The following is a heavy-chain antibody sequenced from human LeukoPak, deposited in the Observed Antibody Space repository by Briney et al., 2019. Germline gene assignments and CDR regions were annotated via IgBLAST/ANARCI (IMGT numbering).Heavy chain of an antibody. Sequence: GGSLRLSCAASGFTFSSYAMSWVRQAPGKGLEWVSAISGSGGSTYYADSVKGRFTISRDNSKNTLYLQMNSLRAEDTAVYYRAKGGVDIVVVVAATQVYYWGQGTLVTVSS. CDR2: ISGSGGST. J-gene: IGHJ4*02. CDR3: AKGGVDIVVVVAATQVYY. D-gene: IGHD2-15*01. V-gene: IGHV3-23*01. CDR1: GFTFSSYA.